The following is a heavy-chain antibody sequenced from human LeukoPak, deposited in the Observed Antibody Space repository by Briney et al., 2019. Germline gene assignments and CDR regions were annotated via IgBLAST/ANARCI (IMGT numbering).Heavy chain of an antibody. Sequence: GGSLRLSCTASGFSFSGHWMHWARQLPGKGLVWVSRISPTGCTTSYADSVKGRFTVSRDNAKNTLYLQVNNLRAEDTAVYYCARGPNSNWSGLDFWGQGTLLTVSS. D-gene: IGHD6-6*01. CDR3: ARGPNSNWSGLDF. J-gene: IGHJ4*02. CDR2: ISPTGCTT. CDR1: GFSFSGHW. V-gene: IGHV3-74*01.